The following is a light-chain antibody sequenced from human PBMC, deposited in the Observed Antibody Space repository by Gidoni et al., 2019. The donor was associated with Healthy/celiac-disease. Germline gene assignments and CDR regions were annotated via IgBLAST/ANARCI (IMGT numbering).Light chain of an antibody. J-gene: IGLJ2*01. CDR2: GNS. CDR3: QSYDSSLSAYVV. CDR1: SSNIGAGYD. V-gene: IGLV1-40*01. Sequence: QSVLTQPPSVSGAPGQRATISCTGSSSNIGAGYDVHWYQQLPGTAPKLLIYGNSNRPSGVPDRFSGSKSGTSASLAITGLQAEDEADYYCQSYDSSLSAYVVFGGGTKLTVL.